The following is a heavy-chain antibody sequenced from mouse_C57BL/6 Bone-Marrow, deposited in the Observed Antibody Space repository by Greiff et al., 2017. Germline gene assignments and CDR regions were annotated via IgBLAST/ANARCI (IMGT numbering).Heavy chain of an antibody. D-gene: IGHD2-3*01. V-gene: IGHV14-4*01. CDR2: IDPENGDT. Sequence: VQLQQSGAELVRPGASVKLSCTASGSNFKDDYMHWVKQRPEQGLEWIGWIDPENGDTEYASKFQGKATITADTSSNTAYLQLSSLTSEDTAVYYCATGDDGYYFYYLDYWGQGTTLTVSS. CDR1: GSNFKDDY. J-gene: IGHJ2*01. CDR3: ATGDDGYYFYYLDY.